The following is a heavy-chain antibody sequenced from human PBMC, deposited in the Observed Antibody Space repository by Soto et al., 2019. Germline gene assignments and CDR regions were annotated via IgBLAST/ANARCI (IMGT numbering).Heavy chain of an antibody. CDR3: ARRTVNIRTFYSGLKTHCFDY. Sequence: QLQLHESGPGLVKPSVTLSLTCAVSGDSMSSSDYYWGWIRQPPGKGLEWIGSIYYSGSTYYNPSLQSRVAISVDTSKNQFSLKLKSVTAADTAIYYCARRTVNIRTFYSGLKTHCFDYWGQGAPVTVSS. D-gene: IGHD6-19*01. CDR2: IYYSGST. J-gene: IGHJ4*02. V-gene: IGHV4-39*01. CDR1: GDSMSSSDYY.